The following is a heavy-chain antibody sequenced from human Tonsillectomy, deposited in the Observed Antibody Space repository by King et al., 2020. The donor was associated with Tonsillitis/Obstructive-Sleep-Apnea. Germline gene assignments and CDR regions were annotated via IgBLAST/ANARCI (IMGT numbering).Heavy chain of an antibody. J-gene: IGHJ1*01. CDR3: SRARCSSTRCDDYLQS. CDR2: IYHSGST. CDR1: GGSITSSNW. V-gene: IGHV4-4*02. Sequence: VQLQESGPGLVKPSGTLSLTCAVSGGSITSSNWWSWVRQPPGKGLEWIGKIYHSGSTNYNVSLKSRVTISVDKSKNQFSLKLTSVTAADTAMYYCSRARCSSTRCDDYLQSWGQGTLVTVSS. D-gene: IGHD2-2*01.